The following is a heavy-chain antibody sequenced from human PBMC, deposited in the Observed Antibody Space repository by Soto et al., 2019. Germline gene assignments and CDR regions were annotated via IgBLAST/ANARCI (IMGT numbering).Heavy chain of an antibody. D-gene: IGHD2-8*01. CDR1: GGTFSSYA. CDR3: ARECTNGVCPAYYYYGMDV. Sequence: ASVKVSCKASGGTFSSYAISWVRQAPGQGLEWMGGIIPIFGTANYTQKFQGRVTITADESTSTAYMELSSLRSEDTAVYYCARECTNGVCPAYYYYGMDVWGQGTTVTVSS. CDR2: IIPIFGTA. V-gene: IGHV1-69*13. J-gene: IGHJ6*02.